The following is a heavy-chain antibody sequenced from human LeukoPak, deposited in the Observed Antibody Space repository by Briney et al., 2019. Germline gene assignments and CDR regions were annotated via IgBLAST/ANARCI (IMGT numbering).Heavy chain of an antibody. J-gene: IGHJ4*02. V-gene: IGHV4-4*02. CDR1: GGSISSGYW. CDR3: ARNGYYSADY. CDR2: ISHSGST. Sequence: PSETLSLTCVVSGGSISSGYWWSWVRQTPGKGLEWLGEISHSGSTNYNPSLRSRVIISKDNSKNQFSLKVTSVTAADTAVYYCARNGYYSADYWGQGTLVTVSS. D-gene: IGHD4-17*01.